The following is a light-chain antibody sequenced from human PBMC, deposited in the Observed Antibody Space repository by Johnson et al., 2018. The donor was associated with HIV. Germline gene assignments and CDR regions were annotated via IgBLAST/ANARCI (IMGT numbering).Light chain of an antibody. J-gene: IGLJ1*01. CDR1: SSNIGNNY. Sequence: QSVLTQPPSVSAAPGQKVTISCSGSSSNIGNNYVSWYQHLPGTAPKVLIYDNDKRPSGIPDRFSGSKSGTSATLGISGLQPGDEADYYCGTWDSSRSTPNDVFGAGTKVTVL. V-gene: IGLV1-51*01. CDR3: GTWDSSRSTPNDV. CDR2: DND.